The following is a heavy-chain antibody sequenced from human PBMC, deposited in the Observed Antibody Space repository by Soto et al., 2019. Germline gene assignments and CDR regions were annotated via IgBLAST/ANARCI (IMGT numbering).Heavy chain of an antibody. Sequence: SETLSLTCAVSGGSISSGGYSWNWIRQPPGKGLEWIGYIYHSGSTYYNPSLKSRVTISVDRSKNQFSLKLSSVTAADTAVYYCARDGGNDRYYFDYWGQGTLVTVSS. CDR3: ARDGGNDRYYFDY. CDR1: GGSISSGGYS. V-gene: IGHV4-30-2*01. D-gene: IGHD2-15*01. J-gene: IGHJ4*02. CDR2: IYHSGST.